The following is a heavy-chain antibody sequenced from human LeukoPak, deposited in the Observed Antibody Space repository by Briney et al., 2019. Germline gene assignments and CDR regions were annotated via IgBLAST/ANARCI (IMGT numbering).Heavy chain of an antibody. Sequence: GGSLRLSCAASGFTFNNFGMHWARQAPGKGLEWVAFIGYDGSSKFYADPVKGRFTISRDTSTKTLYLQMDSLRAEDTALYYRAKDRTVFGFGWYVIDYWGQGTLVTVSS. CDR2: IGYDGSSK. CDR1: GFTFNNFG. V-gene: IGHV3-30*02. J-gene: IGHJ4*02. D-gene: IGHD6-19*01. CDR3: AKDRTVFGFGWYVIDY.